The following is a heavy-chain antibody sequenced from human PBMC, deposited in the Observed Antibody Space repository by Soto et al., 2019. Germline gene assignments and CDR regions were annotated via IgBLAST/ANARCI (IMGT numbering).Heavy chain of an antibody. CDR2: IKSKTDDGTT. V-gene: IGHV3-15*01. Sequence: EVQLVESGGDLVKLGGSLRLSCAASGFTFSNAWMSWVRQAPGKGLEWVGRIKSKTDDGTTDYAAPVKGRFTISRDDSKNTLYLQMNSLKTEDTAVYYCTTGRLAPAYYWGRGTLVTVSS. CDR3: TTGRLAPAYY. CDR1: GFTFSNAW. J-gene: IGHJ4*02. D-gene: IGHD3-22*01.